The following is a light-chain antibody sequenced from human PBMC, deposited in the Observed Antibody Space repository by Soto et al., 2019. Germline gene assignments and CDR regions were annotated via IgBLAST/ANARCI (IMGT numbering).Light chain of an antibody. CDR2: GAS. CDR1: QSVRGD. V-gene: IGKV3-15*01. CDR3: QQYNNWPLT. Sequence: EVVMTQSPATLSVSPGERATLSCRASQSVRGDLAWYQQNPGQAPRLLIYGASTRATGIAARFSGSGSGTEFTLTISSLQSEDFAVYYCQQYNNWPLTFGGGTKVEIK. J-gene: IGKJ4*01.